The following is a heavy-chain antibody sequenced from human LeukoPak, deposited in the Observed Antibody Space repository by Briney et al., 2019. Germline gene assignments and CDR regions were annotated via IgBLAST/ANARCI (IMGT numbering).Heavy chain of an antibody. V-gene: IGHV3-7*01. Sequence: GGSLRLXCAASGFSFRDFWMTWVRQAPGKGLEWVANINQGGSVKYYVDSVKGRFTISRDDAESSLYVQMNSLRDEDTAVYYCARFGYSGCNLEYWGQGTLVTVSS. D-gene: IGHD5-12*01. CDR1: GFSFRDFW. J-gene: IGHJ4*02. CDR2: INQGGSVK. CDR3: ARFGYSGCNLEY.